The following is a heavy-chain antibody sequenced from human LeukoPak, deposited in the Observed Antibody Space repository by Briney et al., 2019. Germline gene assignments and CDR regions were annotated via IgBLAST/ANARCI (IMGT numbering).Heavy chain of an antibody. CDR3: ARVRSSSWYDY. V-gene: IGHV3-74*01. D-gene: IGHD6-13*01. J-gene: IGHJ4*02. CDR2: ISSDGSTA. CDR1: GFTFSTSW. Sequence: GGSLRLSCATSGFTFSTSWMHWVRRAPGEGLVWVSLISSDGSTATYADSVKGRFTISRDNAKNTLYLQMNSLRVEDTAVYYCARVRSSSWYDYWGQGALVTVSS.